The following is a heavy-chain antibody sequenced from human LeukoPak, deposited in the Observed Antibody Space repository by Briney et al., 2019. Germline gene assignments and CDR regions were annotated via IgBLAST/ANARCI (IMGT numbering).Heavy chain of an antibody. Sequence: TSETLSLTCTVSGGSISSYYWSWIRQPPGKGLEWIGYIYYSGSTNYNPSLKSRVTISVDTSKNQFSLKLSSVTAADTAVYYCARHTSHYYYGMDVWGQGTTVTVSS. CDR3: ARHTSHYYYGMDV. CDR1: GGSISSYY. D-gene: IGHD3-16*01. V-gene: IGHV4-59*08. J-gene: IGHJ6*02. CDR2: IYYSGST.